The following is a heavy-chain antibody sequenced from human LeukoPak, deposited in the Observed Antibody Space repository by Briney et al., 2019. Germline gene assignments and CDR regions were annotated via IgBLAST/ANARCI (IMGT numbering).Heavy chain of an antibody. J-gene: IGHJ4*02. V-gene: IGHV3-23*01. CDR1: GFTFSSYA. D-gene: IGHD5-12*01. Sequence: GGSLRLSCAASGFTFSSYAITWVRQAPGKGLEWVSSISISGDNTYYADSVKGRFIISRDNTKNTLFLHINSLRAEDTAVYYCAKESGYDFGGGQGTLVTVSS. CDR2: ISISGDNT. CDR3: AKESGYDFG.